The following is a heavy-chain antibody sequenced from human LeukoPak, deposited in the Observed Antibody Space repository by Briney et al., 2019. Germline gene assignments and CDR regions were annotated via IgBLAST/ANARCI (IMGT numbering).Heavy chain of an antibody. J-gene: IGHJ3*02. CDR2: IYSGGST. D-gene: IGHD6-13*01. V-gene: IGHV3-66*01. CDR3: ARDRAGVAFDI. Sequence: GGSLRLSCAASGFTVSSNYMSWVRQAPGKGLEWVLVIYSGGSTYYADSVKGRFTISRDNSKNTLYLQMNSLRAEDTAVYYCARDRAGVAFDIWGQGTMVTVSS. CDR1: GFTVSSNY.